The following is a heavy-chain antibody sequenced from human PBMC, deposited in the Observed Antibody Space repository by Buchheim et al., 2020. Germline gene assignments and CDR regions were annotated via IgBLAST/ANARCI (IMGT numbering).Heavy chain of an antibody. CDR2: IYYSGST. CDR3: ARDVIDSTSSRHWYFDL. Sequence: QVQLQESGPGLVKPSQTLSLTCIVSGGSISSADYCWTWIRQSPGKGLEWIGYIYYSGSTYYNPSLQSRVSISVDTSKNQFSLRLSSVTAADTAVYSCARDVIDSTSSRHWYFDLWGRGTL. CDR1: GGSISSADYC. D-gene: IGHD6-6*01. J-gene: IGHJ2*01. V-gene: IGHV4-30-4*01.